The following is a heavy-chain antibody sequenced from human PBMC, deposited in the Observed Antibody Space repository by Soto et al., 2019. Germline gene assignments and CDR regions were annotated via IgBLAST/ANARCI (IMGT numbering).Heavy chain of an antibody. D-gene: IGHD5-18*01. V-gene: IGHV3-73*01. CDR1: GFTFSGSA. Sequence: LRLSCAASGFTFSGSATHWVRQASGKGLEWAGRIRSKANSYATAYVASVKGRFTISRDDSKNTAYLQMNSLKTEDTAVYYCTSQGYSYGFVYWGQGTLVTVSS. J-gene: IGHJ4*02. CDR3: TSQGYSYGFVY. CDR2: IRSKANSYAT.